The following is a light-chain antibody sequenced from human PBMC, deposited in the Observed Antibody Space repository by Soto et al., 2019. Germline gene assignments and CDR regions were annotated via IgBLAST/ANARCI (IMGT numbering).Light chain of an antibody. CDR2: GAS. CDR1: QSVSSSY. Sequence: EIVLTQSPGTLSLSPGERATLSCRASQSVSSSYLAWYQQKRGQARRLLIYGASSRATGIPDRFSGSGSGTDFTLTISRLEPEDFAVYYCQHYRTSPYTFRQGTRLEIK. CDR3: QHYRTSPYT. V-gene: IGKV3-20*01. J-gene: IGKJ2*01.